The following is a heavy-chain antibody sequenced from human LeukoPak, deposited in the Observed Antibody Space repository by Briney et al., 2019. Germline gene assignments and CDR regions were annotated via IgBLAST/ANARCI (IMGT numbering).Heavy chain of an antibody. D-gene: IGHD3-22*01. J-gene: IGHJ3*01. Sequence: SETLSLTCTVSGGSISSYYWSWIRQPAGKGLEWIGRIYTSGSTNYNPSLKSRVTISVDTSKNQFSLKLSSVTAADTAVYYCARQSDSSGYYYLGAFDFWGQGTMVTVSS. CDR2: IYTSGST. CDR3: ARQSDSSGYYYLGAFDF. CDR1: GGSISSYY. V-gene: IGHV4-4*07.